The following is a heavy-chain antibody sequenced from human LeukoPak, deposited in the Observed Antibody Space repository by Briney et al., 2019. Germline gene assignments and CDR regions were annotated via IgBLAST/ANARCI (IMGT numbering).Heavy chain of an antibody. CDR2: IYYSGST. CDR3: ARTMVRGVTQFDP. J-gene: IGHJ5*02. V-gene: IGHV4-59*08. CDR1: GGSISSYY. Sequence: SETLFLTCTVSGGSISSYYWSWIRQPPGKGLEWIGYIYYSGSTNYNPSLKSRVTISVDTSKNQFSLKLSSVTAADTAVYYCARTMVRGVTQFDPWGQGTLVTVSS. D-gene: IGHD3-10*01.